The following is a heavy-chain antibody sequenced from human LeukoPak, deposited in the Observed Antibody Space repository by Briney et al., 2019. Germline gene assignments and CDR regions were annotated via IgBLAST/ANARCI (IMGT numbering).Heavy chain of an antibody. J-gene: IGHJ4*02. CDR3: ARDLRGAGDY. V-gene: IGHV3-64*01. Sequence: GGSLRLSCAASGFTPSIYAMHWVRQAPGKGLEYVSSITSNGDSTYYANSVKGRFTISRDNSRNTLYLQMGSLRADDMAIYYCARDLRGAGDYWGQGTLVTVSS. CDR1: GFTPSIYA. D-gene: IGHD1-26*01. CDR2: ITSNGDST.